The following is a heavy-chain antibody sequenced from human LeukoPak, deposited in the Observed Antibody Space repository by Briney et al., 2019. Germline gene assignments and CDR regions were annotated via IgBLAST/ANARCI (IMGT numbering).Heavy chain of an antibody. CDR2: INPNSGGT. J-gene: IGHJ3*02. V-gene: IGHV1-2*02. CDR3: ARVGGYYLRAFDI. CDR1: GYTFTGYY. Sequence: ASVKVSCKASGYTFTGYYMHWVRQAPGQGLEWMGWINPNSGGTNYAQEFQGRVTMTRDTSISTAYMELSRLRSDDTAVYYCARVGGYYLRAFDIWGQGTMVTVSS. D-gene: IGHD3-3*01.